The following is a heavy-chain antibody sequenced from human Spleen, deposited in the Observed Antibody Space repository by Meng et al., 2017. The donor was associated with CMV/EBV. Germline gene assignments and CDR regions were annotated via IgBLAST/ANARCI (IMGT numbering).Heavy chain of an antibody. Sequence: GGSLRLSCVASGFTFSSYAMHWVRQAPGKGLEWLSYISSSGDTIYYADSVKGRFTISRDNAKHSLYLQMNSLRAEDTAVYYCAGYDFWSGYNQANALDVWGQGTTVTVSS. CDR2: ISSSGDTI. D-gene: IGHD3-3*01. CDR3: AGYDFWSGYNQANALDV. CDR1: GFTFSSYA. J-gene: IGHJ6*02. V-gene: IGHV3-48*03.